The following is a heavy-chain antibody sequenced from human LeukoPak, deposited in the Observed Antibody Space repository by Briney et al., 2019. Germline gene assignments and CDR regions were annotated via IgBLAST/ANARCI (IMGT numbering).Heavy chain of an antibody. Sequence: GGSLRLSCAASGFTFSSYDMPWVRQATGKGLEWVSAIGTAGDTYYPGSVKGRFTISRDNSKNTLYLQMNSLRAEDTAVYHCATSKYFQEWGQGTLVTVSS. V-gene: IGHV3-13*01. CDR3: ATSKYFQE. CDR1: GFTFSSYD. CDR2: IGTAGDT. D-gene: IGHD2-2*01. J-gene: IGHJ1*01.